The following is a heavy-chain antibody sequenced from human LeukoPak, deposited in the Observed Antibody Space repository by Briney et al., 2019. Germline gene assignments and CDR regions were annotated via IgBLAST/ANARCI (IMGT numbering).Heavy chain of an antibody. CDR3: AMITGTADY. D-gene: IGHD1-20*01. Sequence: GGSLRLSCAASGFTFDDYAMHWVRQAPGKGLEWVSLISGDGGSTYYADSVKGRFTITRDNSKNSLYLQMNSLRTEDTALYYCAMITGTADYWGQGTLVTVSS. J-gene: IGHJ4*02. CDR2: ISGDGGST. CDR1: GFTFDDYA. V-gene: IGHV3-43*02.